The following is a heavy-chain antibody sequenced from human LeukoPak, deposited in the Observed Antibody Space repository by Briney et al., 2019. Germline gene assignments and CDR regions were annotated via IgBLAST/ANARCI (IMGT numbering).Heavy chain of an antibody. V-gene: IGHV7-4-1*02. Sequence: VASVKVSCKASGYTFTSYAMNWVRQAPGQGLEWMGWINTNTGNPTYAQGFTGRFVFSLDTSVSTAYLQISSLKAEDTAVYYCARGGHITMVRGVIIGYWGQGTLVTVSS. D-gene: IGHD3-10*01. CDR2: INTNTGNP. CDR3: ARGGHITMVRGVIIGY. J-gene: IGHJ4*02. CDR1: GYTFTSYA.